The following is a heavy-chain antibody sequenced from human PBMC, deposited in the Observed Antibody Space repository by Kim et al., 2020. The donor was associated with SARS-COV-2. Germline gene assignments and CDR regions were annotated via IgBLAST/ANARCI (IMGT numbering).Heavy chain of an antibody. CDR3: AKEGRSGYSSGWYRNYYYYGRAV. J-gene: IGHJ6*02. CDR1: GFTFSSYG. V-gene: IGHV3-33*06. D-gene: IGHD6-19*01. Sequence: GGSLRLSCAASGFTFSSYGMHWVRQAPGKGLEWVAVIWYDGSNKYYADSVKGRFTISRDNSKNTLYLQMNSLRAEDTAVYYCAKEGRSGYSSGWYRNYYYYGRAVWGQGTTVPVSS. CDR2: IWYDGSNK.